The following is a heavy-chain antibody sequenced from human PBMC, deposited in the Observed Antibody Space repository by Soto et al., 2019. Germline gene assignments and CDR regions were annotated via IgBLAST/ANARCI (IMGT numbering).Heavy chain of an antibody. V-gene: IGHV1-69*02. J-gene: IGHJ6*02. CDR2: IIPILGIA. CDR3: VRFGHSKHYCYGMDV. CDR1: GCTFSSYT. D-gene: IGHD3-10*01. Sequence: QVQLVQSGAEVKKPGSSVKVSCKASGCTFSSYTISWVRQAPGQGLEWMGRIIPILGIANYAQKFQGRVTITADKSTSTAYVEMSSLRSEDTAVYYDVRFGHSKHYCYGMDVWGQGTTVTVSS.